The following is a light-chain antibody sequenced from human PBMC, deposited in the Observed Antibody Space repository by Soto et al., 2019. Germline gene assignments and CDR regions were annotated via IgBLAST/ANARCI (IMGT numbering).Light chain of an antibody. Sequence: QSALTQPASVSGSPGQSITIYCTGTSSDVGGYNYVSWYQQHPGKAPKLMIYEVSNRPSGVSNRFSGSKSGNTASLTISGLLAEDEADYYGSSYTSSSTLVLGGGTKRTV. CDR1: SSDVGGYNY. V-gene: IGLV2-14*01. J-gene: IGLJ2*01. CDR3: SSYTSSSTLV. CDR2: EVS.